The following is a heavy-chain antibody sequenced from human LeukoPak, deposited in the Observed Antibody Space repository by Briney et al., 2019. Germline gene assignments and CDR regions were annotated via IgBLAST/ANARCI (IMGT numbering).Heavy chain of an antibody. J-gene: IGHJ6*02. V-gene: IGHV7-4-1*02. CDR1: GYTFTSYA. Sequence: ASVKVSCKASGYTFTSYAMNWVRQAPGQGLEWMGWINTNTGNPTYAQGFTGRFVFSLDTSVSTAYLQISGLKAEDTAVYYCAREPCSSTSCYTYYYYGMDVWGQGTTVTVSS. CDR3: AREPCSSTSCYTYYYYGMDV. CDR2: INTNTGNP. D-gene: IGHD2-2*01.